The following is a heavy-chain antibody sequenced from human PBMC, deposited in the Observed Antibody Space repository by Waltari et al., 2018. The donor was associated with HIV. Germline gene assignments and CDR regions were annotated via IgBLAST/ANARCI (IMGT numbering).Heavy chain of an antibody. CDR3: AKVAGRSGSYSHYYYGMDV. V-gene: IGHV3-30*18. J-gene: IGHJ6*02. D-gene: IGHD1-26*01. CDR1: GFPFKHFA. Sequence: QVQLVESGGGVVQPGGSLRFSCGASGFPFKHFAMHWVRQAPGKGLEWVAVISYDGDQYYADSVKGRFTISRDNSKKSLFLQMSSLRPEDSAVYYCAKVAGRSGSYSHYYYGMDVWGQGTTVTVS. CDR2: ISYDGDQ.